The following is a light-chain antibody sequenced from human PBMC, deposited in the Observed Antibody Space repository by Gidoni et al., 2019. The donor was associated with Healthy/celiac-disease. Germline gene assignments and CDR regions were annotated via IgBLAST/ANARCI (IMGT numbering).Light chain of an antibody. Sequence: IVLTQSPGTLSLSPGERATLSCRASQSVSSSYLAWYQQKPGQAPRLLIYGASSRATGIPDRFSGSGSGTDFTLTISRLEPEDFAVYYCQQYGSSRETFXQXTKVEIK. CDR1: QSVSSSY. CDR3: QQYGSSRET. J-gene: IGKJ1*01. CDR2: GAS. V-gene: IGKV3-20*01.